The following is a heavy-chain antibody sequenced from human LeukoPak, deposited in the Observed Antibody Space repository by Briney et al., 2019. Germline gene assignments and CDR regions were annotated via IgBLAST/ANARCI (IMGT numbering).Heavy chain of an antibody. CDR3: ARDNYAGANWFDP. CDR1: GGTFSSYA. J-gene: IGHJ5*02. D-gene: IGHD1-7*01. Sequence: SVKVSCMASGGTFSSYAISWVRQAPGQGLEWMGGIIPIFGTANYAQKFQGRVTITTDESTSTAYMELSSLRSEDTAVYYCARDNYAGANWFDPWGQGTLVTVSS. V-gene: IGHV1-69*05. CDR2: IIPIFGTA.